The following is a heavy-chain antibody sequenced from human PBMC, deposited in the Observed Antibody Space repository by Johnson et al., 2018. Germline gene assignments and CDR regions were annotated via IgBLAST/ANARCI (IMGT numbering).Heavy chain of an antibody. CDR3: VKVVDVTTSGGLTGGDAFHI. V-gene: IGHV3-9*01. J-gene: IGHJ3*02. CDR1: GFTFGDYA. Sequence: VQLVQSGGGLVQPGRSLRLSCSASGFTFGDYAMHWVRQVPGKGLEWVSGISWNSGSIAYADSVRGRFTISRDNAKNSLYVQMNSLRPEDKGLYYCVKVVDVTTSGGLTGGDAFHIWGQGAMVTVSS. D-gene: IGHD3-16*01. CDR2: ISWNSGSI.